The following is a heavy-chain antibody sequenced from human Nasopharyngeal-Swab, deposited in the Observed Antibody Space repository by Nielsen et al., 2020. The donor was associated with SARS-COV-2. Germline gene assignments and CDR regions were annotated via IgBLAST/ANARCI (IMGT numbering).Heavy chain of an antibody. Sequence: WIRQSPGKGLEWVANIKQDGSEKYYVDSVKGRFTISRDNAKNSLYLQMNSLRAEDTAVYYCAKDRGSSGYYYGMDVWGQGTTVTVSS. CDR2: IKQDGSEK. CDR3: AKDRGSSGYYYGMDV. D-gene: IGHD6-13*01. V-gene: IGHV3-7*01. J-gene: IGHJ6*02.